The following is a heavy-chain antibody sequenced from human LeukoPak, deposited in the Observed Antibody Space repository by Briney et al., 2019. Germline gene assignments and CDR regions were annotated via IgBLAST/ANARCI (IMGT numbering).Heavy chain of an antibody. D-gene: IGHD3-22*01. Sequence: SGPTLVNPTQTLTLTCTFSGFSLSTSGVGVGWIRQPPGKALEWLALIYWNEDKPYSPSLKSRLTITKDTSKNQVVLKMTNMDPEDTAIYYCAHTRGRSGYYFDFDFWGQGTLVTVSS. V-gene: IGHV2-5*01. CDR1: GFSLSTSGVG. CDR3: AHTRGRSGYYFDFDF. J-gene: IGHJ4*02. CDR2: IYWNEDK.